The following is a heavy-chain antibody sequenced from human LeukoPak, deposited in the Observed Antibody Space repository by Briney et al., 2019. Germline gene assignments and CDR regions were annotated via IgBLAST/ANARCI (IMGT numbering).Heavy chain of an antibody. CDR2: ISSSSSYI. CDR3: ARALDYDFWSGARGSSAFDI. J-gene: IGHJ3*02. Sequence: GGSLRLSCAASGFTFSSYSINWVRQAPGKGLEWVSSISSSSSYIYYADSVKGRFTISRDNAKNSLYLQMNSLRAEDTAVYYCARALDYDFWSGARGSSAFDIWGRGTMVTVSS. V-gene: IGHV3-21*01. CDR1: GFTFSSYS. D-gene: IGHD3-3*01.